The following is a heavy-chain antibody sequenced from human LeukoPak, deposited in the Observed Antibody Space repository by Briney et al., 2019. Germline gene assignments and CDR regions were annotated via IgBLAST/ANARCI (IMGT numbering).Heavy chain of an antibody. Sequence: SETLSLTCTVSGGSITNYYWTWIRQPPGKGLEWIGYIHYSGSTNYNPSLKSRVTISVDTSKNQFSLKLSSVTAADTAVYYCARHIRGLAAGTPYDYWGQGTLVTVSS. CDR1: GGSITNYY. J-gene: IGHJ4*02. CDR2: IHYSGST. CDR3: ARHIRGLAAGTPYDY. V-gene: IGHV4-59*01. D-gene: IGHD6-13*01.